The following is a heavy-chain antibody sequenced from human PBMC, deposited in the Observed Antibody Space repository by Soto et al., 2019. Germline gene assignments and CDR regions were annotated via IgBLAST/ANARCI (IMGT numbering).Heavy chain of an antibody. D-gene: IGHD7-27*01. Sequence: QVQLVRSGAEVKKPGASVKVSCKASGHTFTGHHMHWVRQTPGQGLQWMGCINLESGDTRYAQKFQGRVTTTRDTSITTVYMELSGLRSDDTAVYYCGLEPTGTGGLDHWGQGTLVTVSS. CDR3: GLEPTGTGGLDH. J-gene: IGHJ4*02. CDR1: GHTFTGHH. V-gene: IGHV1-2*02. CDR2: INLESGDT.